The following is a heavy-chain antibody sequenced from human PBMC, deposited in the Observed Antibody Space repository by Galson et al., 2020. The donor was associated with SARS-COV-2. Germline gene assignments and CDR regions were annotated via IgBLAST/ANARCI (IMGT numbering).Heavy chain of an antibody. V-gene: IGHV3-11*06. CDR1: GFTFSDYY. CDR3: ARDQFPLYSSSTGFGMDV. CDR2: ISYSSIYT. Sequence: KIGESLKISCAASGFTFSDYYMSWIRQAPGKGLEWVSYISYSSIYTNYADSVKGRFTISRDNAKNSLYLQMNSLSAEDTAVYYCARDQFPLYSSSTGFGMDVWGQGTTVTVSS. D-gene: IGHD2-2*01. J-gene: IGHJ6*02.